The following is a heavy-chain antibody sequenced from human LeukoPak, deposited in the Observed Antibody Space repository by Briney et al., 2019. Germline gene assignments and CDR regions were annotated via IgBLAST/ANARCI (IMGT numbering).Heavy chain of an antibody. CDR3: ATYTNRLHY. Sequence: SETLSLTCTVSSASISSSRYYWGWIRQSPGKGLEWLGSIYYSWSTYYNPSLKSRVTISVDTSKNQVSLNLTSVTAADTAVYYCATYTNRLHYWGQGTLVTVSS. D-gene: IGHD2-8*01. J-gene: IGHJ4*02. CDR2: IYYSWST. V-gene: IGHV4-39*01. CDR1: SASISSSRYY.